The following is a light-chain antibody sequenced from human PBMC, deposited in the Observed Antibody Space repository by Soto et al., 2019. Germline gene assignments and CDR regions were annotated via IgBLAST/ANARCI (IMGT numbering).Light chain of an antibody. CDR1: SSDVGGYKY. CDR3: SSYTSSSTLLYV. J-gene: IGLJ1*01. Sequence: QSALTQPASVSGSPGQSITISCTGTSSDVGGYKYVSWYQQHPGKAPKLMIYDVSNRPSGVSNRFSGSQSGNTASLTIYGLQSEDEADYSCSSYTSSSTLLYVFGTGTKLTVL. V-gene: IGLV2-14*01. CDR2: DVS.